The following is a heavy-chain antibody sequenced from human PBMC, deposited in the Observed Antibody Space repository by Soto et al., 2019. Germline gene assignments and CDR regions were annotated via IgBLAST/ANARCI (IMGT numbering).Heavy chain of an antibody. D-gene: IGHD3-22*01. CDR3: ARDRSPYYYDSSGYPRY. V-gene: IGHV1-18*01. CDR2: ISVYSGNT. J-gene: IGHJ4*02. Sequence: ASVKVSCKASGDTFTNYGFSCVRHAPRQELEWMGCISVYSGNTNYAQNVQGRVTMTTDTSTSTAYMELRSLRSDDTAVYYCARDRSPYYYDSSGYPRYWGQGTLVTVSS. CDR1: GDTFTNYG.